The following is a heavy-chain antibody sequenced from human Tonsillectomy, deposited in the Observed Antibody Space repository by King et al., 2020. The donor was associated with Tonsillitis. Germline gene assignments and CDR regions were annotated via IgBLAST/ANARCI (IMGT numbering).Heavy chain of an antibody. D-gene: IGHD3-3*01. V-gene: IGHV1-2*02. Sequence: QLVQSAAEVKKPGASVKVSCKASGYTFTDYYMQWVRQAPGQGPEWMGWSNPSSGDTKYAQKFQGRVTVTSETSISTAFMELSTLTSDDRAVYFCARGVSIFGVIISQGMDVWGQETTVNVSS. J-gene: IGHJ6*02. CDR3: ARGVSIFGVIISQGMDV. CDR2: SNPSSGDT. CDR1: GYTFTDYY.